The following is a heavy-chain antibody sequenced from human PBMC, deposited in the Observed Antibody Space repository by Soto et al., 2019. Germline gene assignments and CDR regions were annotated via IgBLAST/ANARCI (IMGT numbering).Heavy chain of an antibody. CDR3: ARVSLGYCSSNSCYPGSEGDY. D-gene: IGHD2-2*01. CDR2: ISSSSSYI. Sequence: GGSLRLSCAASGFTFSSYSMNWVRQAPGKGLEWVSSISSSSSYIYYADSVKGRFTISRDNAKNSLYLQMNSLRAEDTAVYYCARVSLGYCSSNSCYPGSEGDYWGQGTLVTVSS. V-gene: IGHV3-21*01. J-gene: IGHJ4*02. CDR1: GFTFSSYS.